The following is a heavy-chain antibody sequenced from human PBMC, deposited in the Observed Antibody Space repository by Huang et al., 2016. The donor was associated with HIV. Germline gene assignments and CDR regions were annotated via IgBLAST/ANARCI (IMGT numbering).Heavy chain of an antibody. CDR3: ARSSSSWSNWFDP. V-gene: IGHV1-8*01. CDR2: MNPNKGNT. D-gene: IGHD6-13*01. J-gene: IGHJ5*02. Sequence: QVQLVQSGAEVKKPGASVKVSCKASGYTFTSYDITWVRQATGQGLEWMGWMNPNKGNTGYAQKFQGRVTLNRNTAISTADMELSSLRSEDTAVYYCARSSSSWSNWFDPWGQGTLVTVSS. CDR1: GYTFTSYD.